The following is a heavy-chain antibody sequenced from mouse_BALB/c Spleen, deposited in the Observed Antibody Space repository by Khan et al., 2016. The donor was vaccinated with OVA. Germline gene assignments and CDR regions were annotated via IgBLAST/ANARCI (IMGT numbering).Heavy chain of an antibody. CDR3: ASGRLLLRYPDYFNY. CDR2: ISYSGST. Sequence: EVQLQESGPDLLKPSQSLSLTCNVTGYSITSDYAWNWIRQFPGNNLEWMAYISYSGSTTYSPSLRSRISMTRDKSKNQFFMQLNSVTTEDTATDYCASGRLLLRYPDYFNYWGQGTILTVSS. D-gene: IGHD1-1*01. CDR1: GYSITSDYA. V-gene: IGHV3-2*02. J-gene: IGHJ2*01.